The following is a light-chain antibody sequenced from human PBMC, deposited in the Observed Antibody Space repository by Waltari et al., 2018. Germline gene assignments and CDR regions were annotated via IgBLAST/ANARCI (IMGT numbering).Light chain of an antibody. V-gene: IGLV4-69*01. CDR3: QTWGTGFPV. J-gene: IGLJ3*02. CDR1: SGHSSYA. CDR2: LNSDGSH. Sequence: QLVLTQSPSASASLGASVKLTCTLSSGHSSYAIAWHQQQPEKGPQYLMKLNSDGSHSKGDGIPDRFSGSSSGAERYLTISSLQSEDEADYYCQTWGTGFPVFGGGTKLTVL.